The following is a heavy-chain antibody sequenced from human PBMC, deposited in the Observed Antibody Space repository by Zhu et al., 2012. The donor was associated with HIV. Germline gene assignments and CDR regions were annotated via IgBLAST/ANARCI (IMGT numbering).Heavy chain of an antibody. Sequence: QVQLQESGLGLVKPSETLSLTCTVSGDSISTYHWSWVRQPAGKGLEWIGRMSASGSTDCNPSLKSRVTMSVDTSKKQFSLKLNSVTAADTAVYYCARGPNTNGWHAWFDPGAREPWSPSPQ. CDR2: MSASGST. J-gene: IGHJ5*02. CDR1: GDSISTYH. D-gene: IGHD2-8*01. CDR3: ARGPNTNGWHAWFDP. V-gene: IGHV4-4*07.